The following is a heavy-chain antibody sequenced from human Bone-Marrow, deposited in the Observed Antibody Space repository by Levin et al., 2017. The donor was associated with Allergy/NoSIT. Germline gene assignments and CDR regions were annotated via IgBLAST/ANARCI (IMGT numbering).Heavy chain of an antibody. J-gene: IGHJ3*02. CDR1: GGSMNSYY. Sequence: PSETLSLTCSVSGGSMNSYYWNWIRQPPGKGMEWIGYIFYSGSTSYNPSLKSRVTISVDTSKNQFSLRLSSVTAADTAVYHCAGSDRYCSGGNCYSEVDAFDRWGQGTTVTVSS. CDR2: IFYSGST. D-gene: IGHD2-15*01. CDR3: AGSDRYCSGGNCYSEVDAFDR. V-gene: IGHV4-59*01.